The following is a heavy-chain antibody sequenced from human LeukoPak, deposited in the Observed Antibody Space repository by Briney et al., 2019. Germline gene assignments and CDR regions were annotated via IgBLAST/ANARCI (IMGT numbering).Heavy chain of an antibody. CDR2: IIPIFGTA. D-gene: IGHD3-22*01. CDR1: GGTFSSYA. Sequence: SVKVSCKASGGTFSSYAISWVRQAPGQGLEWMGGIIPIFGTANYAQKFQGRVTITADESTSTAYMELSSLRSEDTAVHYCARNDYYDSSGYFNYWGQGTLVTVSS. V-gene: IGHV1-69*01. J-gene: IGHJ4*02. CDR3: ARNDYYDSSGYFNY.